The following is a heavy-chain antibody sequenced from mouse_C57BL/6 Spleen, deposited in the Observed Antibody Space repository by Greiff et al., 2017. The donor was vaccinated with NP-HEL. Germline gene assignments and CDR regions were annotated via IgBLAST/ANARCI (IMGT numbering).Heavy chain of an antibody. V-gene: IGHV1-5*01. CDR3: TRDNYDYDAWFAY. Sequence: VQLQQSGTVLARPGASVKMSCKTSGYTFTSYWMHWVKQRPGQGLEWIGAIYPGNSDTSYNQKFKGKAKLTAVTSASTAYMELSSLTNEDSAVYYCTRDNYDYDAWFAYWGQGTLVTVSA. J-gene: IGHJ3*01. CDR2: IYPGNSDT. CDR1: GYTFTSYW. D-gene: IGHD2-4*01.